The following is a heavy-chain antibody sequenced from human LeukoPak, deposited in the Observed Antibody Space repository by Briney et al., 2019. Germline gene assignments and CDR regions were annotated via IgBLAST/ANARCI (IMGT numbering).Heavy chain of an antibody. CDR3: ARNYGSWSPYYYYYYGMDV. CDR2: INHSGST. D-gene: IGHD3-10*01. J-gene: IGHJ6*02. Sequence: SETLSLTRAVYGGSFSGYYWSWVRQPPGKGLEWIGEINHSGSTNYNPSLKSRVTISVDTSKNQFSLKLSSVTAADRAVYYCARNYGSWSPYYYYYYGMDVWGQGTTVTVSS. CDR1: GGSFSGYY. V-gene: IGHV4-34*01.